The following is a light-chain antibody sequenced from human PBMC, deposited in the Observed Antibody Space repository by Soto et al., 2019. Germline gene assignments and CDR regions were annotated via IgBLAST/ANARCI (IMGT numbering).Light chain of an antibody. Sequence: EIVLTQSPGTLSLSPGERATLSCRASQTVSSSFLAWYQQKPGQAPRLLNYGASSRATGIPDRFSGSGSGKDFTLTISRLEPEDVAVYYCQQYGSSVTFGGGTKVEIK. CDR3: QQYGSSVT. CDR2: GAS. CDR1: QTVSSSF. V-gene: IGKV3-20*01. J-gene: IGKJ4*01.